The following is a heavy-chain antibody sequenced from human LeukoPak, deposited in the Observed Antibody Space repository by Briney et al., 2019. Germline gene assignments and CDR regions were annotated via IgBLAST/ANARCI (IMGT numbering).Heavy chain of an antibody. J-gene: IGHJ1*01. V-gene: IGHV3-23*01. CDR2: IGGSGGGT. CDR3: AKDTLGVPD. Sequence: GGSLRLSCAASGFTLSSYAMSWVRQAPGKGLEWVSAIGGSGGGTYYADSVKGRFTISRDNSKNTLYLQMNSLRAEDTAVYYCAKDTLGVPDWGQGTLVTVSS. D-gene: IGHD3-16*01. CDR1: GFTLSSYA.